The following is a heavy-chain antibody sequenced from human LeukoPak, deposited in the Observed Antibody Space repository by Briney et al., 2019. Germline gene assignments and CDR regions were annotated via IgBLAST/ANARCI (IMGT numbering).Heavy chain of an antibody. V-gene: IGHV3-23*01. D-gene: IGHD6-13*01. CDR3: AKDTQRLVWVPYFDY. J-gene: IGHJ4*02. CDR2: ISGTGYTT. Sequence: PGGSLRLSCAASGFTFNSYAMSWVRQAPGKGLEWVSSISGTGYTTYYADSVKGRFTIARDNSKNTLELLMNSLRAEDTAVYYCAKDTQRLVWVPYFDYWGQGTLVTVSS. CDR1: GFTFNSYA.